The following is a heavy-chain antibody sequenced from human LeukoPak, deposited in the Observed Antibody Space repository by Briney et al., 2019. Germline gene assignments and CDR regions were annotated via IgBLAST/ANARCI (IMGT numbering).Heavy chain of an antibody. V-gene: IGHV3-66*01. J-gene: IGHJ4*02. CDR3: ARNIPVTRWGY. CDR1: GSTVSSNY. Sequence: PGGSLRLSCAASGSTVSSNYMSWVRQAPGKGLEWASLIYSGGSTYYADSVKGRFTISRDNSKNTVYLQMNGLRAEDTAVYYCARNIPVTRWGYWGQGTLVTVSS. CDR2: IYSGGST. D-gene: IGHD2-21*01.